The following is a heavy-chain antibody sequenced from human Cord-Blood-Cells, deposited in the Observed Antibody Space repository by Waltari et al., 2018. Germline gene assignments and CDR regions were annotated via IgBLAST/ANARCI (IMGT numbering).Heavy chain of an antibody. CDR2: SSSSSSTI. CDR1: ALLASRDG. J-gene: IGHJ3*02. Sequence: EDQLVEHGAGLVQHGASLRLPCALAALLASRDGLNLVRQAPGNGLEWVSNSSSSSSTIHYADSVKGRFTISRDNAKNSLYLQMNSLRDEDTAVYYCARGFVVTAFDIWGQGTMVTVSS. V-gene: IGHV3-48*02. D-gene: IGHD2-21*01. CDR3: ARGFVVTAFDI.